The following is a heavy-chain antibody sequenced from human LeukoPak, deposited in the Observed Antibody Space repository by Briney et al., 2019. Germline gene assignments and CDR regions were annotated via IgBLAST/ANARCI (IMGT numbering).Heavy chain of an antibody. CDR2: IYYSGST. CDR1: GGSISSYY. J-gene: IGHJ6*03. D-gene: IGHD6-13*01. CDR3: ARPSIGFAAAARSYYMDV. Sequence: SETLSLTCTVSGGSISSYYWSWIRQPPGKGLEWIGYIYYSGSTNYNPSLKSRVTISVDTSKNQFSLKLSSVTAADTAVYYCARPSIGFAAAARSYYMDVWGKGTTVTISS. V-gene: IGHV4-59*12.